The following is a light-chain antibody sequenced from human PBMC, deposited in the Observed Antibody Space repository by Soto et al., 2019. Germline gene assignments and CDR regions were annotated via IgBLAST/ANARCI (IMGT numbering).Light chain of an antibody. V-gene: IGKV3-20*01. CDR1: QSVSSSY. CDR2: GAS. Sequence: VLTPSPGTLSLSPGERATLSCRASQSVSSSYLAWYQQKPGQPPRLLIYGASSRATGIPDRFSGSGSGTDFTLTISRLEPEDFAVYYCQQYGSSPFTFGPGTKVDIK. J-gene: IGKJ3*01. CDR3: QQYGSSPFT.